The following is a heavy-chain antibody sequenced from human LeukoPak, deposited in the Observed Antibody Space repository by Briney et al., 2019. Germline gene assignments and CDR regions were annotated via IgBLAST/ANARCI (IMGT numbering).Heavy chain of an antibody. D-gene: IGHD2/OR15-2a*01. CDR2: IVVGSGNT. Sequence: SVKVSCKTSGFTFSNSALQWVRQARGQRLEWIGWIVVGSGNTNYAQKFQERVTITRDMSTSTAYMELSSLRSEDTAIYYCAADVIYESGWGQGTLVTVSS. CDR3: AADVIYESG. CDR1: GFTFSNSA. V-gene: IGHV1-58*01. J-gene: IGHJ4*02.